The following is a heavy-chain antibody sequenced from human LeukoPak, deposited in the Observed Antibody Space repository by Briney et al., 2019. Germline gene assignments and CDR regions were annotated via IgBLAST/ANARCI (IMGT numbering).Heavy chain of an antibody. D-gene: IGHD3-3*01. Sequence: GGSLRLSCAASGFTFDDYAMHWVRQAPGKGLEWVSLISGDGGSTCYADSVKGRFTISRDNSKNSLYLQMNSLRTEGTALYYCAKDMGFWSGSIDPWGEGTLLTVSS. CDR2: ISGDGGST. J-gene: IGHJ5*02. V-gene: IGHV3-43*02. CDR1: GFTFDDYA. CDR3: AKDMGFWSGSIDP.